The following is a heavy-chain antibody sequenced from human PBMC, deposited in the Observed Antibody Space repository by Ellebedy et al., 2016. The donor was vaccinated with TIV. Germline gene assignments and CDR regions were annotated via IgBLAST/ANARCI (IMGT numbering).Heavy chain of an antibody. J-gene: IGHJ4*02. CDR1: GYTFTSYD. Sequence: ASVKVSXKASGYTFTSYDINWVRQATGQGLEWMGWMNPNSGNTGYAQKFQGRVTMTRNTSISTAYMELSSLRSEDTAVYYCAGLVYCSSTSCYPRDYWGQGTLVTVSS. CDR3: AGLVYCSSTSCYPRDY. V-gene: IGHV1-8*01. D-gene: IGHD2-2*01. CDR2: MNPNSGNT.